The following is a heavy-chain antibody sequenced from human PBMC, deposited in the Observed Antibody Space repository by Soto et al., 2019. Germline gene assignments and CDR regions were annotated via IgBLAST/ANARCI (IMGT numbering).Heavy chain of an antibody. CDR1: GGSISSGGYS. V-gene: IGHV4-30-2*01. D-gene: IGHD3-10*01. CDR2: IYHSGST. J-gene: IGHJ2*01. Sequence: QLQLQESGSGLVKPSQTLSLTCAVSGGSISSGGYSWSWIRQPPGKGLEWIGYIYHSGSTYYNPSLKSRVTISVDRSKNQFSLKLSSVTAADTAVYYCARADGGYYGSELYWYFDLWGRGTLVTVSS. CDR3: ARADGGYYGSELYWYFDL.